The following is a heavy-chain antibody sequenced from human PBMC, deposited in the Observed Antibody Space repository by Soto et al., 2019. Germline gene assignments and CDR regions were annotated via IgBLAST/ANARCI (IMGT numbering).Heavy chain of an antibody. CDR3: AKDLPYTTFWRGDYPVFALDI. J-gene: IGHJ3*02. D-gene: IGHD3-3*01. CDR2: ISAYNGNT. Sequence: GASVKVCCKASGYTFTSYGISWVRQAPGQGLEWMGWISAYNGNTNYAQKLQGRVTMTTDTSTSTAYMELRSLRSDDTAVSYCAKDLPYTTFWRGDYPVFALDICGEGT. CDR1: GYTFTSYG. V-gene: IGHV1-18*01.